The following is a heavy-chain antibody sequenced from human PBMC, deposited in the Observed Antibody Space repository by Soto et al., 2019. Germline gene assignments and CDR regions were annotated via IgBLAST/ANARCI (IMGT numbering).Heavy chain of an antibody. CDR2: IYYTGST. Sequence: NPSETLSLTCTVSGGSITITSYYWGWIRQPPGKGLEWIGSIYYTGSTDYNPSVKSRVIISVDTSKNQFFLKLSSVTAADTAVYYCARGYSFDYWGQGTLVTVSS. CDR1: GGSITITSYY. CDR3: ARGYSFDY. V-gene: IGHV4-39*01. J-gene: IGHJ4*02.